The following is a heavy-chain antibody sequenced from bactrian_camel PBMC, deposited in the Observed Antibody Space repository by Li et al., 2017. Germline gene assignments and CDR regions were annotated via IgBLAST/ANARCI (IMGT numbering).Heavy chain of an antibody. CDR1: GGSLSRGC. CDR3: AAAMSSWYFCGALKLPLEFGF. J-gene: IGHJ6*01. V-gene: IGHV3S1*01. CDR2: HYTGTATT. D-gene: IGHD6*01. Sequence: VQLVESGGGLVQPGGSLRLSCAASGGSLSRGCAGWFRQAPGKEREAVAAHYTGTATTYVADSVKGRFTISQDNAKNTVYLQMGSVKPEDTGMYYCAAAMSSWYFCGALKLPLEFGFWGQGTQVTVS.